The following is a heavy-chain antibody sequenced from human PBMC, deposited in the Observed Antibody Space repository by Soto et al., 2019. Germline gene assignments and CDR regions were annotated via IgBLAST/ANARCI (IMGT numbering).Heavy chain of an antibody. CDR1: GFTFSSYS. D-gene: IGHD2-2*01. V-gene: IGHV3-21*01. J-gene: IGHJ3*02. CDR2: ISSSSSYI. CDR3: ARELECISTFFYDAFDI. Sequence: GGSLRLSCAASGFTFSSYSMNWVRQAPGKGLEWVSSISSSSSYIYYADSVKGRFTISRDNAKNSLYLQMNSLRAEDTAVYYCARELECISTFFYDAFDIWGQGTMVTVSS.